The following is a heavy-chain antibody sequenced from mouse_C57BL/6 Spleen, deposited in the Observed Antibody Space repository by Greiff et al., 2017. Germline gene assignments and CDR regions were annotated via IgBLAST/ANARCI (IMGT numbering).Heavy chain of an antibody. CDR2: IWRGGST. CDR3: AKNDYSNYWYFDV. J-gene: IGHJ1*03. Sequence: QVQLKESGPGLVQPSQSLSITCTVSGFSLTSYGVHWVRQSPGKGLEWLGVIWRGGSTDYNAAFMSRLSITKDNSKSQVFFKMNSLQADDTAIHYCAKNDYSNYWYFDVWGTGTTVTVSS. CDR1: GFSLTSYG. V-gene: IGHV2-5*01. D-gene: IGHD2-5*01.